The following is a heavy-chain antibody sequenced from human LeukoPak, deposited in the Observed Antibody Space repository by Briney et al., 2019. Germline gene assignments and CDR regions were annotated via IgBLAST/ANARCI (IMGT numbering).Heavy chain of an antibody. V-gene: IGHV3-30*02. CDR1: GFTVSSNY. D-gene: IGHD2-2*01. CDR3: AKNRGSHGHYCSSTSCYLDY. J-gene: IGHJ4*02. Sequence: GGSLRLSCAASGFTVSSNYMTWVRQAPGKGLEWVAFIRYDGSNKYYADSVKGRFTISRDNSKNTLYLQMNSLRAEDTAVYYCAKNRGSHGHYCSSTSCYLDYWGQGTLVAVSS. CDR2: IRYDGSNK.